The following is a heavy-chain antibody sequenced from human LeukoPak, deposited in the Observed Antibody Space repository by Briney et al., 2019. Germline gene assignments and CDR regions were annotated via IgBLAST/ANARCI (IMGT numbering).Heavy chain of an antibody. D-gene: IGHD2-8*02. J-gene: IGHJ6*03. CDR2: VREDGGEK. V-gene: IGHV3-7*01. Sequence: PGGSLRLSCVVSGFTFSSYWMSWVRQAPGKGLEWVADVREDGGEKYYVDSVKGRFTISRDNAKSSLYLQMHSLKAEDTAVYYCARDKAARGKQLVGVYYNYYMDVWGKGTAVTVSS. CDR1: GFTFSSYW. CDR3: ARDKAARGKQLVGVYYNYYMDV.